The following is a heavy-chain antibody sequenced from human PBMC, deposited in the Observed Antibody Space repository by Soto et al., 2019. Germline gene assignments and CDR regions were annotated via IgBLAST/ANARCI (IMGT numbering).Heavy chain of an antibody. V-gene: IGHV4-39*01. CDR3: ARHPGYTVPTVYATHYFDD. CDR2: IYYTGST. D-gene: IGHD2-8*01. J-gene: IGHJ4*02. CDR1: GDSIGTINYY. Sequence: QLQLQESGPGLVKPSETLSVTCSVSGDSIGTINYYWGWLRQPPGKGPEWIGSIYYTGSTHYNPSLRRRATVSVDTSKNQFSLRLTSVTAADTAVYYCARHPGYTVPTVYATHYFDDWGQGVLVTVSS.